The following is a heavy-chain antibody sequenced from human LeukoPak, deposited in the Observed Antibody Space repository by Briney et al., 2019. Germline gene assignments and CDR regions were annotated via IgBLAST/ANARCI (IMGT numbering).Heavy chain of an antibody. D-gene: IGHD6-19*01. J-gene: IGHJ1*01. CDR3: ATDLGHYSSGWEGPH. Sequence: ASVKVSCKVSGYSLNELSMHWVRQTPGKGLEWMGGFDPEDGEIVYAQKFRGRVNMTEDTSTDTAYMYLGSLRPDDTAVYYCATDLGHYSSGWEGPHWGQGTLVTVSS. CDR1: GYSLNELS. CDR2: FDPEDGEI. V-gene: IGHV1-24*01.